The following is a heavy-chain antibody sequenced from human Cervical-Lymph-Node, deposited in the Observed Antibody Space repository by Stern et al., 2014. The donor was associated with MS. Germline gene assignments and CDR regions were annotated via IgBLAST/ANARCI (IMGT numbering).Heavy chain of an antibody. CDR1: GFTFSNYS. V-gene: IGHV3-21*01. J-gene: IGHJ6*02. Sequence: EVQLVESGGGLVKPGGSLRLSCAASGFTFSNYSMNWVRQAPGKGLEWVSSISSSSSYIYYADSVKGRFTISRDNAKNSLYLQMNSLRAEDTAVYYCARDPIVVVGHTAYYYGMDVWGQGTTVTVSS. CDR3: ARDPIVVVGHTAYYYGMDV. CDR2: ISSSSSYI. D-gene: IGHD2-15*01.